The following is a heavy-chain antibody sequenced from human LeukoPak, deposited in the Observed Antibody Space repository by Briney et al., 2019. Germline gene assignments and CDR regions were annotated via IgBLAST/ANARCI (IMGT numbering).Heavy chain of an antibody. D-gene: IGHD6-6*01. V-gene: IGHV3-30-3*01. CDR3: ARSSYSSSSSV. Sequence: GGSLRLSCAASGFTFSSYAMHWVRQAPGKGLEWVAVISYDGSNKYYADSVKGRFTISRDNSRNTLYLQMNSLRAEDTAVYYCARSSYSSSSSVWGQGTMVTVSS. J-gene: IGHJ3*01. CDR1: GFTFSSYA. CDR2: ISYDGSNK.